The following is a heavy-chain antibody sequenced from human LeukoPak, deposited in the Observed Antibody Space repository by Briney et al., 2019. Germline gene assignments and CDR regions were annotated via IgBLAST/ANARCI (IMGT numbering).Heavy chain of an antibody. CDR1: GFIVSSNY. D-gene: IGHD3-22*01. V-gene: IGHV3-53*01. CDR3: AKDREPTYYYDSSGYYLFDY. CDR2: IYSAGST. Sequence: GGSLRLSCAASGFIVSSNYMTWVRQAPGKGLEWVSVIYSAGSTYYADSVKGRFTISRDNSKNTLYLQMNSLRAEDTAVYYCAKDREPTYYYDSSGYYLFDYWGQGTLVTVSS. J-gene: IGHJ4*02.